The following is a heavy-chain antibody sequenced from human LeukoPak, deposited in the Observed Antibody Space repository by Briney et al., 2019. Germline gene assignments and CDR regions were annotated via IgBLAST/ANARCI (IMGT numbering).Heavy chain of an antibody. D-gene: IGHD1-26*01. Sequence: PGGSLRLSCAASGFSFSSYGINWVRQAPGKGLEWVSYISSSSSTIYYADSVKGRFTISRDNAKNSLYLQMNSLRVEDTAVYYCARSGEWEHPVDRYASWGQGTLVTVSS. V-gene: IGHV3-48*04. J-gene: IGHJ5*02. CDR1: GFSFSSYG. CDR3: ARSGEWEHPVDRYAS. CDR2: ISSSSSTI.